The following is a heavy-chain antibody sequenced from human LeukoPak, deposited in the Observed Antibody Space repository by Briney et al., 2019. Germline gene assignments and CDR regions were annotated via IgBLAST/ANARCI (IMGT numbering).Heavy chain of an antibody. Sequence: PSETLSLTCTVSGGSISSSSYYWGWIRQPPGKGLEWIGSIHYSGNTYYSPSLKSRVTMSVDTSTNQFSLKLSSVTAADTAVYHCARQVSGTSKIDYWGQGTLATVSS. CDR3: ARQVSGTSKIDY. CDR2: IHYSGNT. V-gene: IGHV4-39*01. J-gene: IGHJ4*02. D-gene: IGHD1-26*01. CDR1: GGSISSSSYY.